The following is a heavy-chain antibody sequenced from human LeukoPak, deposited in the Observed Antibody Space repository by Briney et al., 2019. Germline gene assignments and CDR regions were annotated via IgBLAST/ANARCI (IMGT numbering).Heavy chain of an antibody. CDR2: ISSSSSYI. J-gene: IGHJ6*03. D-gene: IGHD3-10*01. V-gene: IGHV3-21*01. CDR3: ARDFGDLWFGELYPSGYMDV. CDR1: GFTFSSYS. Sequence: GGSLRLSCAASGFTFSSYSMNWVRQAPGKGLEWVSTISSSSSYIYYADSVKGRFTISRDNAKNSLYLQMNSLRAEDTAVYYCARDFGDLWFGELYPSGYMDVWGKGTTVTVSS.